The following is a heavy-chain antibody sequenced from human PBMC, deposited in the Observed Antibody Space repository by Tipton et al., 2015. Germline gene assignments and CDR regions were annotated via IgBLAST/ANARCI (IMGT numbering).Heavy chain of an antibody. CDR2: IYPGDSDT. CDR3: ARRWREVHWVDP. Sequence: QLVQSGAEVKKPGESLKISCKGTGYSFSSYWIAWVRQMPGRGLEWMGMIYPGDSDTRYSPSFQGQVTISVDRSTSTAFLHWRSLRASDTAMYFCARRWREVHWVDPWGQGTLVTVSS. CDR1: GYSFSSYW. J-gene: IGHJ5*02. V-gene: IGHV5-51*01. D-gene: IGHD4/OR15-4a*01.